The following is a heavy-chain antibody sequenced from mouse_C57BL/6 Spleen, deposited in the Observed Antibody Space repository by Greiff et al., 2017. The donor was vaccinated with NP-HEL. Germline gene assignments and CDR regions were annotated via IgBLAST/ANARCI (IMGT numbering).Heavy chain of an antibody. Sequence: VKLMESGAELVKPGASVKISCKASGYAFSSYWMNWVKQRPGKGLEWIGQIYPGDGETNYNGKFKGKATLTADKSSSTAYMQLSSLTSEDSAVYFCARSELVPYYFDYWGQGTTLTVSS. CDR2: IYPGDGET. V-gene: IGHV1-80*01. CDR1: GYAFSSYW. D-gene: IGHD4-1*01. CDR3: ARSELVPYYFDY. J-gene: IGHJ2*01.